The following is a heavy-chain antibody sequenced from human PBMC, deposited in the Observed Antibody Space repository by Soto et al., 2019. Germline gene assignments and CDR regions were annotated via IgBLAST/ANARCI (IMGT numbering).Heavy chain of an antibody. CDR1: GASISSNNR. D-gene: IGHD3-10*02. CDR3: ANKVPSVLRLYCFFGLDV. J-gene: IGHJ6*02. CDR2: IYQSETT. V-gene: IGHV4-4*02. Sequence: SETLSLTCAVSGASISSNNRLCWGLQPPPEGREWIGEIYQSETTNYTPSIPSRVTISVDKSKNQFSLRFTSLTAADTAVYYCANKVPSVLRLYCFFGLDVWGQGTPGIVSS.